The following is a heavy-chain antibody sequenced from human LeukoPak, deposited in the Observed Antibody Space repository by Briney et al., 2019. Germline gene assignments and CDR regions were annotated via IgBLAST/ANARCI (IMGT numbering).Heavy chain of an antibody. CDR3: ARDLSWYGGNFDY. J-gene: IGHJ4*02. V-gene: IGHV1-69*04. D-gene: IGHD6-13*01. CDR1: GGTFSSYA. CDR2: IIPILGIA. Sequence: GASVKVSCKASGGTFSSYAISWVRQAPGQGLEWMGRIIPILGIANYAQKFQGRVTITADKSTSTAYMELSSLRSEDTAVYYCARDLSWYGGNFDYWGQGTLVTVSS.